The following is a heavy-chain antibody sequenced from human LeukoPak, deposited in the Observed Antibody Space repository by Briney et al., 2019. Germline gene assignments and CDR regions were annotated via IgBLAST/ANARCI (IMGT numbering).Heavy chain of an antibody. D-gene: IGHD6-19*01. CDR2: IVVCSGNT. CDR3: AASGWYRGRWFDP. CDR1: GFTFTSSA. J-gene: IGHJ5*02. Sequence: ASVKVSCKASGFTFTSSAVQWVRQARGQRLEWRGWIVVCSGNTNYAQKFQERVTITRDMSTSTAYMEPSSLRYEGTAVYYCAASGWYRGRWFDPWGQGTLVTVSS. V-gene: IGHV1-58*01.